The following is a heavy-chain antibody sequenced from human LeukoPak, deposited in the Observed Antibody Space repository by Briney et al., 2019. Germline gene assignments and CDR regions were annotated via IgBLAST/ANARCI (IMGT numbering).Heavy chain of an antibody. CDR1: GGSISSGGYY. D-gene: IGHD3-10*01. V-gene: IGHV4-31*03. CDR2: IYYSGST. J-gene: IGHJ3*01. Sequence: PSETLSLTCTVSGGSISSGGYYWTWIRQHPGKGLEWIGYIYYSGSTYYNPSLKSRVTISVDKSKNQFSLKLTSVTAADTAVYYCARGFYGSGSYSSPDFHAFDVWGQGTMVTVSS. CDR3: ARGFYGSGSYSSPDFHAFDV.